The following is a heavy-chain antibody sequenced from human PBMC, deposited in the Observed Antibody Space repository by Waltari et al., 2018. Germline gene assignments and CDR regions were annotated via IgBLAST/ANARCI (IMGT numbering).Heavy chain of an antibody. CDR1: GFRFSKSA. CDR2: ISSNGGNT. J-gene: IGHJ4*02. D-gene: IGHD6-19*01. V-gene: IGHV3-64D*08. Sequence: QLVESGGGLVQPGGSVRLSCSASGFRFSKSAMHWVRQAPGKGLEYVSTISSNGGNTYYADSVKDRFTISRDNSKNSLYLQMSNLRPEDTALYYCVKGKEVAGNDSWGQGAPVTVSS. CDR3: VKGKEVAGNDS.